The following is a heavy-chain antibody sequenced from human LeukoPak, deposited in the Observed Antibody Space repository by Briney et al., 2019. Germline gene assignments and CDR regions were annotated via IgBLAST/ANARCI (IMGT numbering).Heavy chain of an antibody. V-gene: IGHV3-66*02. CDR3: AREYCSGGSCYLDY. Sequence: GALRLSCAASGFTVSSNYMSWVRQAPGKGLEWVSVIYSGGSTYYADSVKGRFTISRDNSKNTLYLQMNSLRVEDTAVYYCAREYCSGGSCYLDYWGQGTLVTVSS. CDR2: IYSGGST. J-gene: IGHJ4*02. D-gene: IGHD2-15*01. CDR1: GFTVSSNY.